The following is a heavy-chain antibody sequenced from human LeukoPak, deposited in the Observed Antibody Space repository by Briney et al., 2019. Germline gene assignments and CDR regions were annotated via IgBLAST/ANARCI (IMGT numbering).Heavy chain of an antibody. CDR3: ARVRSPYPAFDY. Sequence: SETLSLTCTVSGGSISSGDYYWSWIRQPPGKGLEWIGYIYYSGSTYYNPSLKSRVTISVDTSKNQFSLKLSSVTAADTAVYYCARVRSPYPAFDYWGQGTLVTVSS. CDR2: IYYSGST. CDR1: GGSISSGDYY. V-gene: IGHV4-30-4*01. J-gene: IGHJ4*02.